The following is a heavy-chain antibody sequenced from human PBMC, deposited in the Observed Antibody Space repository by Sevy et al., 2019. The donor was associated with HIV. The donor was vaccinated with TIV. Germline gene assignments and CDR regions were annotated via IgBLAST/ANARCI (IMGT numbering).Heavy chain of an antibody. Sequence: GESLKISCSASGFTFSYYAMHWVRQAPGKGLQYVSGISSNGDSTDYADSVKGRFTISRDNAKNSLNLQMNSLRAEDTAVYYCTRNGGAFDNGFDPWGQGTLVTVSS. V-gene: IGHV3-64*04. CDR2: ISSNGDST. J-gene: IGHJ5*02. CDR3: TRNGGAFDNGFDP. CDR1: GFTFSYYA. D-gene: IGHD2-8*01.